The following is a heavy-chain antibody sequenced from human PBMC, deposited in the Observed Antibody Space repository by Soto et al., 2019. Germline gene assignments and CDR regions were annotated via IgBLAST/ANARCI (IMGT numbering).Heavy chain of an antibody. V-gene: IGHV1-18*01. J-gene: IGHJ6*02. CDR1: GYTFTRSG. D-gene: IGHD5-12*01. CDR3: AREGVAPYYYYGMDV. CDR2: ISTYNGDT. Sequence: ASVKVSCKASGYTFTRSGISWVRQAPGQGLEWMGWISTYNGDTNYAQTLQGRVTMTTDTSTSTVHMEVRSLRSDDTVVYYCAREGVAPYYYYGMDVWGQGTPVTVSS.